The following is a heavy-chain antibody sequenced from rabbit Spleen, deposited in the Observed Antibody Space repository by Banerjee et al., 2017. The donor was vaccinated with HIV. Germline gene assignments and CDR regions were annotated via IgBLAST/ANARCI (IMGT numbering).Heavy chain of an antibody. D-gene: IGHD2-1*01. CDR2: IYGGDGSST. CDR3: ARGSAAMTMVITGYYLSL. CDR1: GFSFSSSYY. V-gene: IGHV1S45*01. J-gene: IGHJ4*01. Sequence: QQQLEESGGGLVKPEGSLTLTCKASGFSFSSSYYMCWVRQAPGKGLEWIACIYGGDGSSTAYANWAKGRFTISKTSSTTVPLQMTRLTAADTATYFCARGSAAMTMVITGYYLSLWGPGTLVTVS.